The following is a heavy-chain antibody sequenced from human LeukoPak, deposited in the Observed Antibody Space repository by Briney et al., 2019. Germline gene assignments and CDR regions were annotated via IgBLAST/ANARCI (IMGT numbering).Heavy chain of an antibody. J-gene: IGHJ4*02. V-gene: IGHV3-30*18. Sequence: GRSLRLSCTPSGFTFSSYGMHWVRQAPGKGLEWVAVVSYEGSTVYYADSVKGRFTISRDNSKNTLYLQMNSLRAEDTAVYYCAKDGRAGWTHPYYFDYWGQGTLVTVSS. CDR3: AKDGRAGWTHPYYFDY. CDR1: GFTFSSYG. D-gene: IGHD6-19*01. CDR2: VSYEGSTV.